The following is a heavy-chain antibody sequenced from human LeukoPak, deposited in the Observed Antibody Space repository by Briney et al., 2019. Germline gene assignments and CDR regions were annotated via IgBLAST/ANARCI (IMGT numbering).Heavy chain of an antibody. Sequence: EASVKVSCKASGYTFTRSYMHWVRQTPRPGLEWMALINLNSERTNYTQTFQDRDTLTTDTSTSTLYMGMRSPRSEDTAVYFSARGCSGGSCYVIDYWGQGTRVTVSS. CDR1: GYTFTRSY. J-gene: IGHJ4*02. D-gene: IGHD2-15*01. V-gene: IGHV1-46*01. CDR3: ARGCSGGSCYVIDY. CDR2: INLNSERT.